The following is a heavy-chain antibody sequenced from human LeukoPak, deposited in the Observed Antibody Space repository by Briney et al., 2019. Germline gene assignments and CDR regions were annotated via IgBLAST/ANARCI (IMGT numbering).Heavy chain of an antibody. CDR3: ARDSIAVAGTSRY. V-gene: IGHV3-21*01. CDR1: GVTFSSYS. D-gene: IGHD6-19*01. CDR2: ISSSSYI. J-gene: IGHJ4*02. Sequence: GGSLRLSCAASGVTFSSYSMNWVRQAPGKGLDWVSSISSSSYIYYADSVKGRFTISRDNAKNSLYLQMNSLRAEDTAVYYCARDSIAVAGTSRYWGQGTLVTVSS.